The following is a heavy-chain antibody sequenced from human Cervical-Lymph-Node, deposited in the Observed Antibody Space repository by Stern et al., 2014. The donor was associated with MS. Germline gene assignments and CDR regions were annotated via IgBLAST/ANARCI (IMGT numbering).Heavy chain of an antibody. D-gene: IGHD3-22*01. J-gene: IGHJ4*02. V-gene: IGHV1-46*01. CDR2: INPSGGST. CDR3: ARGSTYYYDSSGYSAN. Sequence: QVQLGQSGAEVKKPGASVKVSCKASGYTFTSYCMHWVRQAPGQGLEWMGIINPSGGSTSYAQKFQGRVTMTRDTSTSTVYMELSSLRSEDTAVYYCARGSTYYYDSSGYSANWGQGALVTVSS. CDR1: GYTFTSYC.